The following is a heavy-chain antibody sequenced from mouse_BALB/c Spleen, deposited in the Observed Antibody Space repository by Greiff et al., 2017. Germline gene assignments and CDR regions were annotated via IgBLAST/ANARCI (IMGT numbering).Heavy chain of an antibody. J-gene: IGHJ2*01. Sequence: QVQLQQSGPGLVAPSQSLSITCTVSGFSLTSYGVHWVRQPPGKGLEWLGVIWAGGSTNYNSALMSRLSISKDNSKSQVFLKMNSLQTDDTAMYYCARYILTGFDYWGQGTTLTVSS. CDR3: ARYILTGFDY. CDR2: IWAGGST. D-gene: IGHD4-1*01. V-gene: IGHV2-9*02. CDR1: GFSLTSYG.